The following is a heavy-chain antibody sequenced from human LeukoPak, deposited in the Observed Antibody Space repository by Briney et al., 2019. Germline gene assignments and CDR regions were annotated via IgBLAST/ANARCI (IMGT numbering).Heavy chain of an antibody. CDR2: IYYSGST. J-gene: IGHJ3*02. CDR1: GGSISIISYY. CDR3: ARESPLRLGELSLYPQLGHYAFDI. D-gene: IGHD3-16*02. Sequence: RASETLSLTCTVSGGSISIISYYWGWIRQPPGKGLEWIGSIYYSGSTYYNPSLTSRVTISVDTSKNQFSLKLSSVTVADTAVYYCARESPLRLGELSLYPQLGHYAFDIWGQGTMVTVSS. V-gene: IGHV4-39*07.